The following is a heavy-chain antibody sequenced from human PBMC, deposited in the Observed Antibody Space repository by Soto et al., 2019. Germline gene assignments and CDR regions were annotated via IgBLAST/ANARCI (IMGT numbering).Heavy chain of an antibody. V-gene: IGHV3-23*01. CDR1: GFTFSSHV. CDR2: ISGGGGTT. CDR3: ARGPRAPPPHDYGMDV. Sequence: EVQLLESGGGLVQPGGSLRLSCAASGFTFSSHVMNWVRQAPGKGLEWVAAISGGGGTTFYGDSVEGRFTMSRDNSKNTLFLQMNGRRAEDTAVYYCARGPRAPPPHDYGMDVWGQGTTVTVSS. J-gene: IGHJ6*02.